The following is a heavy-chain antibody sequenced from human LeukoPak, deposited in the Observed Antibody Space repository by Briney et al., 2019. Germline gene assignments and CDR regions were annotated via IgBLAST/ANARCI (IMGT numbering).Heavy chain of an antibody. CDR1: GYTFTGYY. Sequence: ASVKVSCKASGYTFTGYYMHWVRQAPGQGLEWMGWINPNSGGTNYAQRFQGRVTMTRDTSISTAYMELSRLRSDDTAVYYCASGNDYGDYANDYWGQGTLVTVSS. V-gene: IGHV1-2*02. CDR2: INPNSGGT. J-gene: IGHJ4*02. D-gene: IGHD4-17*01. CDR3: ASGNDYGDYANDY.